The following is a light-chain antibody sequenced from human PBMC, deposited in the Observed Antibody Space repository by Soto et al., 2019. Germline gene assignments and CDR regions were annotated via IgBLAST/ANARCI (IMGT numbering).Light chain of an antibody. J-gene: IGKJ2*01. CDR3: QHLNDYRYT. CDR2: AAS. V-gene: IGKV1-9*01. CDR1: QAISSS. Sequence: DIQLTQSPPFLSASVGDRVTITCRASQAISSSLAWYQHNPGKAPKLLIYAASTLHNGVPSSFSGSGSVTEFTLTISSLQTEDFATYYCQHLNDYRYTFGQGTKVEIK.